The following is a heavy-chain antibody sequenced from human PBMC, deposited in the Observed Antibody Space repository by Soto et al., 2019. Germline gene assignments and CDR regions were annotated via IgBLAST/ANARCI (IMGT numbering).Heavy chain of an antibody. CDR3: ALWGFRDGNNSKYNYSGMDV. CDR1: GGTFNRYT. J-gene: IGHJ6*02. V-gene: IGHV1-69*01. Sequence: VQLVQSGAEVKKPGSSVKLSCKASGGTFNRYTISWVRQAPGQGLELMGGIIPIFGTANYAQKFQGRVAIIADESTRAAYMELRSLRSEDTAVYYCALWGFRDGNNSKYNYSGMDVWGQGTTVTVSS. CDR2: IIPIFGTA. D-gene: IGHD1-1*01.